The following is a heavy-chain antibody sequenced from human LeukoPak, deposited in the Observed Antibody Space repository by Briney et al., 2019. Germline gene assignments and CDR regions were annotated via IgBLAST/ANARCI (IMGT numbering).Heavy chain of an antibody. Sequence: ASVKVSCEASGGTFSSYAISWVRQAPGQGLEWMGWISAYNGNTNYAQKLQGRVTMTTDTSTSTAYMELRSLRSDDTAVYYCARDRGGLRYFDWLSWFDPWGQGTLVTVSS. D-gene: IGHD3-9*01. CDR3: ARDRGGLRYFDWLSWFDP. J-gene: IGHJ5*02. CDR1: GGTFSSYA. V-gene: IGHV1-18*01. CDR2: ISAYNGNT.